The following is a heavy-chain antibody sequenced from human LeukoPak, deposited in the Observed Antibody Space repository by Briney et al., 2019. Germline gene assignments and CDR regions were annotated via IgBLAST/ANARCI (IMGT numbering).Heavy chain of an antibody. J-gene: IGHJ4*02. CDR3: ARGGRAITFGGVIALAFDY. CDR1: GYTFTGYY. D-gene: IGHD3-16*02. V-gene: IGHV1-18*04. Sequence: ASLKVSCKASGYTFTGYYIHWVRQAPGQGLEWMGWISAYNGNTNYAQKLQGRVTMTTDTSTSTAYMELRSLRSDDTAVYYCARGGRAITFGGVIALAFDYWGQGTLVTVSS. CDR2: ISAYNGNT.